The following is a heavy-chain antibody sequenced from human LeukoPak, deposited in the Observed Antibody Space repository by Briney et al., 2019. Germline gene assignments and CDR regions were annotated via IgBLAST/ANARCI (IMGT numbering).Heavy chain of an antibody. J-gene: IGHJ5*02. D-gene: IGHD3-9*01. V-gene: IGHV4-39*01. CDR3: ARLPTGYPNWFDA. Sequence: SETLSLTCTVSGGSLNFKTNSWAWVRQPPGRSLEWIGAVHFSGDIYYNPSVVSRVTISVDRSKNQYFLRLNPLTATDTAIYYCARLPTGYPNWFDAWGRGILVTVSS. CDR1: GGSLNFKTNS. CDR2: VHFSGDI.